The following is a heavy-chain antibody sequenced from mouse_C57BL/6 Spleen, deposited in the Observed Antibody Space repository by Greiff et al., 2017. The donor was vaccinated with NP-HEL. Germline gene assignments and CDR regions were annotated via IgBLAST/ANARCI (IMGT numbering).Heavy chain of an antibody. D-gene: IGHD2-4*01. Sequence: VQLQQSGAELVRPGASVTLSCKASGYTFTDYEMHWVKQTPVHGLEWIGAIDPETGGTAYNQKFKGKAILTADKSSSTAYMELRSLTSEDSAVYYCTRDGDYGAYFDYWGQGTTLTVSS. V-gene: IGHV1-15*01. CDR3: TRDGDYGAYFDY. CDR2: IDPETGGT. CDR1: GYTFTDYE. J-gene: IGHJ2*01.